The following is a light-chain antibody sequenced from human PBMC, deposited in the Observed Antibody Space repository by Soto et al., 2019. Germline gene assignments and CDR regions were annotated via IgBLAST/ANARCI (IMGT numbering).Light chain of an antibody. CDR2: KAS. CDR1: QSISSW. J-gene: IGKJ1*01. Sequence: DIQMTQSPSTLSASVGDRVTITCRARQSISSWLAWYQQKPGKAPKLVIYKASSLESGVPSRFSGSGSGTEFTLTISSLQPDDFATYYCQQYDTFPWTFGQGTKVEIK. V-gene: IGKV1-5*03. CDR3: QQYDTFPWT.